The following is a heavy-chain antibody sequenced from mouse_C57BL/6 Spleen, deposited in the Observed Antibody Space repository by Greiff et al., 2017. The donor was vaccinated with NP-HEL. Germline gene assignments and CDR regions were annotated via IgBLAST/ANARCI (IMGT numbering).Heavy chain of an antibody. CDR3: SRWGTTVVARGYAMDY. CDR1: GYTFTDYN. V-gene: IGHV1-22*01. Sequence: EVQLQQPGPELVKPGASVKMSCKASGYTFTDYNMHWVKQSHGKSLEWIGYINPNNGGTSYNQKFKGKATLTVNKSSSTAYMELRSLTSEDSAVYYWSRWGTTVVARGYAMDYWGQGTSVTVSS. D-gene: IGHD1-1*01. J-gene: IGHJ4*01. CDR2: INPNNGGT.